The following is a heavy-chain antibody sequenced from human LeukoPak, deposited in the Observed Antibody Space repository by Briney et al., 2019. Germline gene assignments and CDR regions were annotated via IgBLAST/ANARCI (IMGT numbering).Heavy chain of an antibody. J-gene: IGHJ6*03. CDR2: IIPILGIA. Sequence: ASVKVPCKASGGTFSSYTISWVRQAPGQGLEWMGRIIPILGIANYAQKFQGRVTITADKSTSAAYMKLSSLRSEDTAVYYCARDGCSSTSCYDYYYMDVWGKGTTVTVSS. V-gene: IGHV1-69*04. CDR1: GGTFSSYT. D-gene: IGHD2-2*01. CDR3: ARDGCSSTSCYDYYYMDV.